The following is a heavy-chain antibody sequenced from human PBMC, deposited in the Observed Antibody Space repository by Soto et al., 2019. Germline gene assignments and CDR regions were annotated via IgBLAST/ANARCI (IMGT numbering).Heavy chain of an antibody. J-gene: IGHJ4*02. D-gene: IGHD2-15*01. Sequence: QVQLVQSGAELKKPGASVKVSCKAPGYTFTSYAMHWVRQAPGQRLEWMGWINAGNGNTKYSQKFQGRVTITRDTAASTAYMELSSLRSEDSAVYYCARVHLRGYSPWGYWGQGTLVTVSS. V-gene: IGHV1-3*01. CDR3: ARVHLRGYSPWGY. CDR1: GYTFTSYA. CDR2: INAGNGNT.